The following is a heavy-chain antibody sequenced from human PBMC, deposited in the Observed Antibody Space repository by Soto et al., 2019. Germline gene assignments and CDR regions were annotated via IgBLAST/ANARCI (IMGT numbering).Heavy chain of an antibody. CDR3: ARATPHSRGAARPPRGYWYYSMDV. D-gene: IGHD6-6*01. CDR1: GYSFTSYW. Sequence: PGESLKISCKGSGYSFTSYWLGWVRQMPGKGLEWMGIIYPGDSDTRYSPSFQGQVTISADKSISTAYLQMNSLRAWDTAVYYCARATPHSRGAARPPRGYWYYSMDVWGQGTTVTVSS. V-gene: IGHV5-51*01. J-gene: IGHJ6*02. CDR2: IYPGDSDT.